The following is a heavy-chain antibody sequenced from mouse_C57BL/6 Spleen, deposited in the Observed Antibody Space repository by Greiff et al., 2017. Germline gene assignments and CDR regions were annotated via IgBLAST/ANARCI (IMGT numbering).Heavy chain of an antibody. J-gene: IGHJ1*03. V-gene: IGHV1-55*01. CDR3: ARDSSYGWYFGV. CDR2: IYPGSGST. D-gene: IGHD2-12*01. Sequence: VQLQQPGAELVKPGASVKMSCKASGYTFTSYWITWVKQRPGQGLEWIGDIYPGSGSTNYNEKFKGKATLTVDTSSSTAYMQLSSLTSEDSAVYYCARDSSYGWYFGVWSTGTTVTVSS. CDR1: GYTFTSYW.